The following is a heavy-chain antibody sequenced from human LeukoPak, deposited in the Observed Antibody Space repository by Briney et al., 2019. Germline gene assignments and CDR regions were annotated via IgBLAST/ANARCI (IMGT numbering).Heavy chain of an antibody. CDR3: ARTYYYGSSGSQPPDY. V-gene: IGHV3-30*04. CDR2: ISYDGSNK. Sequence: PGGSLRLSCAASGFTFSSYAMHWVRQAPGKGLEWVAVISYDGSNKYYADSVKGRFTISRDNSKNTLYLQMNSLRAEDTAVYSCARTYYYGSSGSQPPDYWGQGTLVTVSS. D-gene: IGHD3-22*01. J-gene: IGHJ4*02. CDR1: GFTFSSYA.